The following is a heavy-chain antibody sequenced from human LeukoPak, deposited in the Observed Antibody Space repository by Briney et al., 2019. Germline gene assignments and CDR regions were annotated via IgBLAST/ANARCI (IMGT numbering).Heavy chain of an antibody. D-gene: IGHD6-19*01. CDR3: ATLAVAEEDY. CDR1: GFTFSSYA. CDR2: IKQDGSEK. Sequence: GGPLRLSCAASGFTFSSYAMSWVRQAPGKGLEWVANIKQDGSEKYYVDSVKGRFTISRDNAKNSLYLQMNSLRAEDTAVYYCATLAVAEEDYWGQGTLVTVSS. J-gene: IGHJ4*02. V-gene: IGHV3-7*01.